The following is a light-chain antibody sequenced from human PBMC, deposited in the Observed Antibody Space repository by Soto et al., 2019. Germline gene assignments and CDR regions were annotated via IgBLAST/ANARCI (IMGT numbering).Light chain of an antibody. J-gene: IGKJ1*01. CDR1: QNLAFRDGNIY. CDR3: DEAALLPPA. Sequence: DIVLTQTPLSLVVTLVQPASISCKSSQNLAFRDGNIYLNWLQQRPGQPQRLLIYKTSNRFSGGTDSFSGTGALTEFTLRISKVEAEAVVVYYCDEAALLPPAFGQGTKVEIK. V-gene: IGKV2-24*01. CDR2: KTS.